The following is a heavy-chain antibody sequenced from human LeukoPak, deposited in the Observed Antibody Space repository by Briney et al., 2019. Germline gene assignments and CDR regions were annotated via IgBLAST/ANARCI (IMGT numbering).Heavy chain of an antibody. CDR2: ISYSGST. D-gene: IGHD6-19*01. CDR3: ARHRLWLAPGWFDP. Sequence: SETLSLTCTVSGGSISSSTYCWGWIRQPPGKGLEWIGTISYSGSTYYNPSLKSRVTISVDTSKNQFSLKLSSVTAADTAVYYCARHRLWLAPGWFDPWGRGTQVTVSS. J-gene: IGHJ5*02. V-gene: IGHV4-39*01. CDR1: GGSISSSTYC.